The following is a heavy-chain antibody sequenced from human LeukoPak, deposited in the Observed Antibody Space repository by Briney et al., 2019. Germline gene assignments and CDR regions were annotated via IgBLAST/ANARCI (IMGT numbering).Heavy chain of an antibody. J-gene: IGHJ4*02. V-gene: IGHV4-4*07. D-gene: IGHD3-3*01. CDR3: ARGDDFWSGYYNY. Sequence: PSETLSLTCTVSGGSISSYYCSWIRQPAGKGLEWIGRIYTSGSTNYNPSLKGRVTMSADTSKNQFSLKLSSVTAADTAVYYCARGDDFWSGYYNYWGQGTLVTVSS. CDR2: IYTSGST. CDR1: GGSISSYY.